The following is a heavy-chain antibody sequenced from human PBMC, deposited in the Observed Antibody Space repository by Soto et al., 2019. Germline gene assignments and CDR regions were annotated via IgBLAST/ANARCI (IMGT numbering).Heavy chain of an antibody. V-gene: IGHV4-4*07. CDR3: ARDLKFGQADY. Sequence: SDTLSLTCTVSGGSISSYYWSWIRQPSGKGLEWIGRIYTSGSTNYNPSLKSRVTMSVDTSKNQFSLKLSSVTAADTAVYYCARDLKFGQADYWGQGSQVTVSS. D-gene: IGHD3-10*01. J-gene: IGHJ4*02. CDR1: GGSISSYY. CDR2: IYTSGST.